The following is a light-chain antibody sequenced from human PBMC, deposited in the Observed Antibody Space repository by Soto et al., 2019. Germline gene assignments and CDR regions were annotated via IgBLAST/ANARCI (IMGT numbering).Light chain of an antibody. J-gene: IGKJ1*01. Sequence: DIQMTQCPSTLSASVGDRVTISCRASQSISSWLAWYQQKPGKAPKLLIYDASTLESGVPSRFRGSGSGTEFTLTINSLQPDDFETYYCQQHNSYPWTFGQGTKVDIK. CDR3: QQHNSYPWT. CDR2: DAS. V-gene: IGKV1-5*01. CDR1: QSISSW.